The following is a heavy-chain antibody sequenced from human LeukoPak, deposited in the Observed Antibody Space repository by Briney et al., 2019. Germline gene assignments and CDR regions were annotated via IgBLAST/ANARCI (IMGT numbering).Heavy chain of an antibody. CDR3: ARDMGDIGWFDP. D-gene: IGHD3-9*01. V-gene: IGHV3-30*03. CDR2: ISYDGSNK. Sequence: PGGSLRLSCAASGFTFSSYGMHWVRQAPGKGLEWVAVISYDGSNKYYADSVKGRFTISRDNAKNSLYLQMNSLRAEDTAVYYCARDMGDIGWFDPWGQGTLVTVSS. CDR1: GFTFSSYG. J-gene: IGHJ5*02.